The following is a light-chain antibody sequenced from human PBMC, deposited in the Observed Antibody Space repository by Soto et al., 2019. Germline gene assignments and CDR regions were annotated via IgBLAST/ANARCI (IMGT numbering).Light chain of an antibody. Sequence: QSALTQPASVSGSPGQSITISCTGTSSDVGGYNYVSWYQQHPGKAPKLMIYEVRNRPSGVSNRFSGSKSGNTASLANSGVQAGDEADYYFSSYTRSRIVLFGAGTKLTVL. V-gene: IGLV2-14*01. CDR3: SSYTRSRIVL. J-gene: IGLJ2*01. CDR1: SSDVGGYNY. CDR2: EVR.